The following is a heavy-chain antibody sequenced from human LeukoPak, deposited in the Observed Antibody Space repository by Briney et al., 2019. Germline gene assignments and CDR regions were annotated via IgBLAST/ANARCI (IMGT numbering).Heavy chain of an antibody. CDR3: AKEYGSGSCFDC. V-gene: IGHV3-11*05. D-gene: IGHD3-10*01. J-gene: IGHJ4*02. CDR1: GFTFSDYY. CDR2: ISGGSRYT. Sequence: PGGSLRLSCAASGFTFSDYYMSWIRPAPGKGLGRVSYISGGSRYTNYADSVKGRFTISRDNAKNSLYLQMNSLRAEDTAVYYCAKEYGSGSCFDCWGQGTLVTVSS.